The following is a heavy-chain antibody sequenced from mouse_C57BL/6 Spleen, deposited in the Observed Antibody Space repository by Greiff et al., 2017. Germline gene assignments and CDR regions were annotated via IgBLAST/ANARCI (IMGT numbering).Heavy chain of an antibody. CDR1: GFTFSDYG. CDR3: AGDGYVWYFDV. Sequence: EVQLVESGGGLVKPGGSLKLSCAASGFTFSDYGMHWVRQAPEKGLEWVAYISSGSSTIYYADTVKGRFTISRDNAKNTLFLQMTSLRSEDTAVYYCAGDGYVWYFDVWGTGTTVTVSS. CDR2: ISSGSSTI. V-gene: IGHV5-17*01. D-gene: IGHD2-2*01. J-gene: IGHJ1*03.